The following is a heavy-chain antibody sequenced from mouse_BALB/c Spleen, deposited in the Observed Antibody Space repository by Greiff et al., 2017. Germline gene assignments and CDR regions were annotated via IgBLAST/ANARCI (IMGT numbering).Heavy chain of an antibody. CDR2: IDPANGNT. CDR1: GFNIKDTY. J-gene: IGHJ4*01. D-gene: IGHD2-3*01. V-gene: IGHV14-3*02. Sequence: VQLKQSGAELVKPGASVKLSCTASGFNIKDTYMHWVKQRPEQGLEWIGRIDPANGNTKYDPKFQGKATITADTSSNTAYLQLSSLTSEDTAVYYCADDGYENAMDYWGQGTSVTVSS. CDR3: ADDGYENAMDY.